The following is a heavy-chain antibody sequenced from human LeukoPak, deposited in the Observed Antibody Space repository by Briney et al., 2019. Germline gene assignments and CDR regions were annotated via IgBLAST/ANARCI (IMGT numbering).Heavy chain of an antibody. V-gene: IGHV4-30-4*07. CDR3: ARGGYSGYDYDY. CDR1: GGSISSGGYS. CDR2: IYYSGST. J-gene: IGHJ4*02. D-gene: IGHD5-12*01. Sequence: SETLSLTCAVSGGSISSGGYSWSWIRQPPGKGLEWIGYIYYSGSTYYNPSLKSRVTISVDTSKNQFSLKLSSVTAADTAVYYCARGGYSGYDYDYWGQGTLVTVSS.